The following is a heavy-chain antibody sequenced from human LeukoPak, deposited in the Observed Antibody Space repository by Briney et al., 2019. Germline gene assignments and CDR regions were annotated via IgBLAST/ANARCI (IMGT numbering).Heavy chain of an antibody. CDR3: ARERLGYCSSTSCPDAFDI. CDR1: GFTFSSYA. J-gene: IGHJ3*02. CDR2: ISYDGSNK. V-gene: IGHV3-30-3*01. Sequence: GGSLRLSCAASGFTFSSYAMHWVRQAPGKGLEWVAVISYDGSNKYYADSVKGRFTISRDNSKNTLHLQMNSLRAEDTAVYYCARERLGYCSSTSCPDAFDIWGQGTMVTVSS. D-gene: IGHD2-2*01.